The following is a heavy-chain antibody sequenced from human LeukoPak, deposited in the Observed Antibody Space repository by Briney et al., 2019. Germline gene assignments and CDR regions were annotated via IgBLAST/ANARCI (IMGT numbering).Heavy chain of an antibody. V-gene: IGHV3-23*01. Sequence: GGSLRLSCAASGFTFGSYAMSWVRQAPGKGLEWVSTISDSGGTTYFADSVKGRFTISRDNSKNTLYQQMNSLRAEDTALYYCAKEPTPGGAFYFDSWGQGTLVTVSS. CDR2: ISDSGGTT. CDR3: AKEPTPGGAFYFDS. J-gene: IGHJ4*02. CDR1: GFTFGSYA. D-gene: IGHD3-10*01.